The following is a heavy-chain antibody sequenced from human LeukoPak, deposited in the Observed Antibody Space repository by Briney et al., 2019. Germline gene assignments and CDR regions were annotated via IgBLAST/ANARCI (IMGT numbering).Heavy chain of an antibody. CDR1: GSTFNNYN. CDR3: ARKENILTGYYDH. J-gene: IGHJ5*02. D-gene: IGHD3-9*01. CDR2: ISTSSNYI. V-gene: IGHV3-21*01. Sequence: GGSLRLSCAASGSTFNNYNMNWVRQAPGKGLEWVSSISTSSNYIYYADSVKGRFTISRDNAKNLLYLQMNSLRAEDTAVYYCARKENILTGYYDHWGQGTLVTVSS.